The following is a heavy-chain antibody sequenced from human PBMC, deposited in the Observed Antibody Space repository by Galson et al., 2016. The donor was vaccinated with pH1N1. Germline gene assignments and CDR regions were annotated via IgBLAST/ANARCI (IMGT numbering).Heavy chain of an antibody. Sequence: SLRLSCAASGFTVSDKYMTWVRQAPGKGLEWVSVIFSGGRTFYADSVKGRFTISRDNSKNALFLQMNSLRVDDTAVYFCAKGFYGYVWGSYRHSGFESWGQGTLVTVSS. V-gene: IGHV3-66*01. CDR2: IFSGGRT. CDR1: GFTVSDKY. J-gene: IGHJ4*02. CDR3: AKGFYGYVWGSYRHSGFES. D-gene: IGHD3-16*02.